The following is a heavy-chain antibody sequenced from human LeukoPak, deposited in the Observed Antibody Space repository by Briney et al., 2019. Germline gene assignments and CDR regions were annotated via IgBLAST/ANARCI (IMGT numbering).Heavy chain of an antibody. J-gene: IGHJ3*02. Sequence: SETLSLTCAVYGGSFSDYYWSWIRQPPGKGLEWIGEINHNGSTNYNPSLKSRVTISVDTSKNQFSLKLSSVTAADTAVYYCARPKAGYSSTDAFDIWGQGTMVTVSS. CDR1: GGSFSDYY. CDR2: INHNGST. V-gene: IGHV4-34*01. CDR3: ARPKAGYSSTDAFDI. D-gene: IGHD6-19*01.